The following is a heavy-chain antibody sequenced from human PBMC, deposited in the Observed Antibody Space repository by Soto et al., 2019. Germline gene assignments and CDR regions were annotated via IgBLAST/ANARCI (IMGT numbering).Heavy chain of an antibody. J-gene: IGHJ4*02. D-gene: IGHD2-15*01. Sequence: QVQLVQSGAEEKKPGASVKVSCKASGYTFTSYAMNWVRQAPGQRLEWMGWINAGNGNTKYSQKFQGRDTITRDTSASTAYMELSSLRYEDTDVYYCAREGLPLDYWGQGTLVTVSS. CDR2: INAGNGNT. CDR3: AREGLPLDY. V-gene: IGHV1-3*05. CDR1: GYTFTSYA.